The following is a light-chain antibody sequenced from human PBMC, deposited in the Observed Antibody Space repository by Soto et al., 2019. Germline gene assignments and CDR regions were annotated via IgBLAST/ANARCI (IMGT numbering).Light chain of an antibody. V-gene: IGKV1-39*01. J-gene: IGKJ2*01. CDR1: QSIIIY. Sequence: DIQMTQSPSSMSASVGDRVTIACRASQSIIIYLNWYQQKPGKAPKLLIYGASTLQGGVPSRFSGSGSGTDFTLTISSLQPEDFATYYCQQSYSAPRYTFGQGTKLE. CDR3: QQSYSAPRYT. CDR2: GAS.